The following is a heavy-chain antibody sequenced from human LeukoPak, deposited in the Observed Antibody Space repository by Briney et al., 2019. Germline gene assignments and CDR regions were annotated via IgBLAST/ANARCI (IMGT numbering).Heavy chain of an antibody. CDR1: GGSFSGYY. J-gene: IGHJ4*02. CDR2: INHSGST. Sequence: PSETLSLTCAVYGGSFSGYYWSWIRQPPGKGLEWIGEINHSGSTNYNPSLKSRVTISVDTSKNQFSLKLSSVTAADTAVYYCARGNRGYSYAHARFDYWGQGTLVTVSS. V-gene: IGHV4-34*01. CDR3: ARGNRGYSYAHARFDY. D-gene: IGHD5-18*01.